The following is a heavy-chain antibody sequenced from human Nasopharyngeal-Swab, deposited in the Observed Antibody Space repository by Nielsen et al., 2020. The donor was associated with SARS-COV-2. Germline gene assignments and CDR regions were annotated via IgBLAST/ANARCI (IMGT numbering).Heavy chain of an antibody. CDR2: INHSGST. D-gene: IGHD3-3*01. J-gene: IGHJ6*02. Sequence: SETLSLTCAVYGGSFSGYYWSWIRQPPGKGLEWIGEINHSGSTNYNPSLKSRVTISEDTSKNQFSLKLSSVTAADTAVYYCARVYYDFWSGYYPYGMDVWGQGTTVTVSS. V-gene: IGHV4-34*01. CDR3: ARVYYDFWSGYYPYGMDV. CDR1: GGSFSGYY.